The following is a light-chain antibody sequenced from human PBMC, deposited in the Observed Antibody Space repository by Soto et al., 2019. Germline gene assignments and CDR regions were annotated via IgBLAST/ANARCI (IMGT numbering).Light chain of an antibody. J-gene: IGKJ5*01. CDR1: QSFSSY. V-gene: IGKV3-11*01. Sequence: EIVLTQSPATLSLSPGKRATLSCRASQSFSSYLAWYQQKPGQAPRLLIYDASKRATGIPARFSGRGSGTDFTITISSLEPEDFAVYYCQQRSNWPPVITFGQGTRLEIK. CDR3: QQRSNWPPVIT. CDR2: DAS.